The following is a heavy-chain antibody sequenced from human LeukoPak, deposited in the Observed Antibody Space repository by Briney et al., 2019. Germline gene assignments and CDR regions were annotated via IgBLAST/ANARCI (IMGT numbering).Heavy chain of an antibody. Sequence: SETLSLTCTVSGGSISSHYWSWIRQPPGRGLEWIAYLFDSVNTKDNPSLQSRLTLSADTSKNQFSLRLSSMTAADTAVYYCATIKRGSIFGYFDFWGQGIKVTVSS. CDR1: GGSISSHY. CDR3: ATIKRGSIFGYFDF. CDR2: LFDSVNT. V-gene: IGHV4-59*11. J-gene: IGHJ4*02. D-gene: IGHD5-18*01.